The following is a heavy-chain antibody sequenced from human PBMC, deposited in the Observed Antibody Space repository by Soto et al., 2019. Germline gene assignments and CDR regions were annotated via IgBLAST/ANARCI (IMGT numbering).Heavy chain of an antibody. CDR1: GYTFTSYD. V-gene: IGHV1-8*01. CDR3: AKQLRTQYCGGDCYWDY. CDR2: MNPNSGNT. D-gene: IGHD2-21*02. Sequence: ASVKVSCKASGYTFTSYDINWVRQATGQGLEWMGWMNPNSGNTGYAQKFQGRVTMTRNTSISTAYMELSSLRSEDTAVYYCAKQLRTQYCGGDCYWDYWGQGTLVTVSS. J-gene: IGHJ4*02.